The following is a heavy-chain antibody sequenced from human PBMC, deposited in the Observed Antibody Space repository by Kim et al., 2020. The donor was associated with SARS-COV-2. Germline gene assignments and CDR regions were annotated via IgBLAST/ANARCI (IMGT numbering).Heavy chain of an antibody. D-gene: IGHD3-3*01. Sequence: SETLSLTCTVSGGSISSYYWSWIRQPPGKGLEWIGYIYYSGSTNYNPSLKSRVTISVDTSKNQFSLKLSSVTAADTAVYYCARDPATYYATPGYGMDVWGQGTTVTVSS. V-gene: IGHV4-59*01. CDR3: ARDPATYYATPGYGMDV. J-gene: IGHJ6*02. CDR2: IYYSGST. CDR1: GGSISSYY.